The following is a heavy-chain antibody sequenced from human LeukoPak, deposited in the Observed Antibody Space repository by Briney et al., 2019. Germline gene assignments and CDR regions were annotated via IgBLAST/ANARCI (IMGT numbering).Heavy chain of an antibody. Sequence: GGSLGLSCAASGFTFSSYWMHWVRQAPGEGLVWVSRINSDGSSTSYADSVKGRFTISRDNAKNTLYLQMNSLRAEDTAVYYCARRTVVGTLDYWGQGTLVTVSS. D-gene: IGHD6-13*01. CDR3: ARRTVVGTLDY. CDR2: INSDGSST. V-gene: IGHV3-74*01. CDR1: GFTFSSYW. J-gene: IGHJ4*02.